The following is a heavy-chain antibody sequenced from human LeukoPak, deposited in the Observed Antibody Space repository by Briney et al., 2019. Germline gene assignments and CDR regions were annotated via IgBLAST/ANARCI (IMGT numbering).Heavy chain of an antibody. CDR2: IFGSGGSA. CDR1: GFTFGSYA. J-gene: IGHJ4*02. CDR3: GKTTTGYSSGQKPAWPVDY. Sequence: GGSLRLSCEASGFTFGSYAMYWVRKAPGKGLEWVAGIFGSGGSAPYADSAKGRFTISRDNSKNTVYLQINSLRAEDTAVYYCGKTTTGYSSGQKPAWPVDYWGQGTLVTVSS. V-gene: IGHV3-23*01. D-gene: IGHD6-19*01.